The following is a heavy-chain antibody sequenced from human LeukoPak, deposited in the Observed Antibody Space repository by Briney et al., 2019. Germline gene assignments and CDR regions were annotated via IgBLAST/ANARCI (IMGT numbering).Heavy chain of an antibody. Sequence: GGSLTLSCAASGFMFSNYAMSWARQATGRGLECVSSLSGSSGTAYYAQCVKGGYAISRDNSKHTLYLKMNSLRAEDTAVYYCAGHEGYHYDSSGGEFDIWGQGTQVTVSS. J-gene: IGHJ4*02. CDR1: GFMFSNYA. D-gene: IGHD3-22*01. CDR2: LSGSSGTA. V-gene: IGHV3-23*01. CDR3: AGHEGYHYDSSGGEFDI.